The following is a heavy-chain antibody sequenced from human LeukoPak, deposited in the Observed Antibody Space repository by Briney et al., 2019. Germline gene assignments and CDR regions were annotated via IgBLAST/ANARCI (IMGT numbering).Heavy chain of an antibody. D-gene: IGHD6-13*01. Sequence: SETLSLTCVVSGGSVNSGGYSWSRIRQPPGRGLEWIGYIYDTGSTLYNPSLESRLTISIDTSKNQFSLRLSSVTAADTAVYFCARYSLSREDFQDWGQGTLVTVSS. V-gene: IGHV4-30-4*07. CDR3: ARYSLSREDFQD. CDR1: GGSVNSGGYS. J-gene: IGHJ1*01. CDR2: IYDTGST.